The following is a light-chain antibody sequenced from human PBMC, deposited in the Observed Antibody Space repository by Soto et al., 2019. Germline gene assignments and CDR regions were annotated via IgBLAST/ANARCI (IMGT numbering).Light chain of an antibody. CDR1: QPINNF. CDR2: AAS. V-gene: IGKV1-12*01. CDR3: QQTGSFPWT. J-gene: IGKJ1*01. Sequence: IQMTQSPSSVSASVGDRVTITCRASQPINNFLAWYQQSPGKAPNLLIYAASSLQGGVPSRFSGRTSGTDFTLTISSLQPEDFATYYCQQTGSFPWTFGQGTKVEIK.